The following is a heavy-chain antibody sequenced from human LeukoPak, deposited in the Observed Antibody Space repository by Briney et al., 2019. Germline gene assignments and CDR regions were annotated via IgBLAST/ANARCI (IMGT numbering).Heavy chain of an antibody. Sequence: PSQTLSLTCTVSGGSISSGSYYWSWIRQPAGKGLEWIGRIYTTGSTNYNPSLKSRLTISVDTSKNQFSLKLSSVTAADTAVYYCARLTVTRDFDYWGQGTLVTVSS. J-gene: IGHJ4*02. CDR2: IYTTGST. CDR1: GGSISSGSYY. D-gene: IGHD4-17*01. V-gene: IGHV4-61*02. CDR3: ARLTVTRDFDY.